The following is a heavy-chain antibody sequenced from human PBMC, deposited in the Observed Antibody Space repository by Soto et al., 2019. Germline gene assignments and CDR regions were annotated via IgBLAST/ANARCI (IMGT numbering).Heavy chain of an antibody. Sequence: PSETLSLTCTVSGGTIRSRNYYWAWFRQPPGKGLEWIGSIDYSGSTYYNPSLKSRVTISVDTSKNHFSLKLGSVTAAGTALYYCSRRAPEGFDPWGQGTLVTVSS. J-gene: IGHJ5*02. V-gene: IGHV4-39*02. CDR1: GGTIRSRNYY. CDR3: SRRAPEGFDP. CDR2: IDYSGST.